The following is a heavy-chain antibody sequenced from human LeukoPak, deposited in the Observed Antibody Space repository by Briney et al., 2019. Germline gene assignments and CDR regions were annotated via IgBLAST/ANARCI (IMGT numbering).Heavy chain of an antibody. CDR3: ARGPYCGGGTCYTLGAFDI. D-gene: IGHD2-15*01. Sequence: PGGSLRLSCAVSGFTFSSYTMNWVRQAPGKGLEWVSGISHSGGSTYYADTVKGRFNISRDNSRNTVYLQMDSLRAEDSAVYHCARGPYCGGGTCYTLGAFDIWGQGTLASVSS. CDR1: GFTFSSYT. J-gene: IGHJ3*02. V-gene: IGHV3-23*01. CDR2: ISHSGGST.